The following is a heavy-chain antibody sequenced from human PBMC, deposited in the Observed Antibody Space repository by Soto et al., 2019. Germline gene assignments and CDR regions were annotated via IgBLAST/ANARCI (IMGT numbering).Heavy chain of an antibody. CDR1: GGSVSSGYYY. CDR3: ARYTYGLDY. J-gene: IGHJ4*02. Sequence: QVQLQESGPGLVKPSETLSLTCTVSGGSVSSGYYYWSWIRQPPKKGLECIGYIYHTGSTNYNPSLKSRVTISADTSKNQFSLELSSMTAADTAVYYCARYTYGLDYWGQGTLVTVSS. D-gene: IGHD5-18*01. V-gene: IGHV4-61*01. CDR2: IYHTGST.